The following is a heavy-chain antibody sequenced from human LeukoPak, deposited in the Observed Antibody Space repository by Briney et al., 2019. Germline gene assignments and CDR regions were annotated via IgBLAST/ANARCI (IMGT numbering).Heavy chain of an antibody. J-gene: IGHJ5*02. Sequence: ASVKVSCKASGYTFTGYYMHWVRQAPGQGLEWMGWINPNSGGTNYAQKFQGRVTMTRNTSISTAYMELSSLRSEDTAVYYCARGNTLVRGVIISWFDPWGQGTLVTVSS. V-gene: IGHV1-2*02. CDR3: ARGNTLVRGVIISWFDP. CDR2: INPNSGGT. CDR1: GYTFTGYY. D-gene: IGHD3-10*01.